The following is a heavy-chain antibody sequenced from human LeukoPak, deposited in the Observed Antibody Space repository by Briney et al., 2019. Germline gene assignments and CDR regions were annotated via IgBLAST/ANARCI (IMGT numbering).Heavy chain of an antibody. J-gene: IGHJ6*03. V-gene: IGHV3-30-3*01. Sequence: PGRSLRLSCAASGFTFSSYAMHWVRQAPGKGLEWVAVISYDGSNKDYADSVKGRFTIPRDNSNNTLYLQRNSLRAEDTAVYYWAKVADSTSCYGPRKCSYYYYMDVWGKGTTVTVSS. CDR2: ISYDGSNK. CDR1: GFTFSSYA. CDR3: AKVADSTSCYGPRKCSYYYYMDV. D-gene: IGHD2-2*01.